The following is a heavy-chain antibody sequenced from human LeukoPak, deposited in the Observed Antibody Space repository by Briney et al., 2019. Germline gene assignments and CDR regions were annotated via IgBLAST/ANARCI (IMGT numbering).Heavy chain of an antibody. J-gene: IGHJ4*02. CDR2: ISSISYI. CDR3: ARDQYGDYALDY. D-gene: IGHD4-17*01. Sequence: GGSLRLSCAASGFTFSSYSMNWVRQAPGKGLEWVSSISSISYIYYADSVKGRFSISRDTAKNSLYLQMNSLRAEDTAVYYCARDQYGDYALDYWGQGTLVTVSS. V-gene: IGHV3-21*01. CDR1: GFTFSSYS.